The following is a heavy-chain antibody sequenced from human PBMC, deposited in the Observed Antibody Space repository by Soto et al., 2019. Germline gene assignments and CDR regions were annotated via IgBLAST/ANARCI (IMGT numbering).Heavy chain of an antibody. V-gene: IGHV5-51*01. D-gene: IGHD6-13*01. CDR3: ARHEIAAAGTGLAFDY. J-gene: IGHJ4*02. CDR2: IYPGDSDT. CDR1: GYSFTSYW. Sequence: PGESLKISCKDFGYSFTSYWIGWVRQMPGKGLEWMGIIYPGDSDTRYSPSFQGQVTISADKSISTAYLQWSSLKASDTAMYYCARHEIAAAGTGLAFDYWGQGTLVTVSS.